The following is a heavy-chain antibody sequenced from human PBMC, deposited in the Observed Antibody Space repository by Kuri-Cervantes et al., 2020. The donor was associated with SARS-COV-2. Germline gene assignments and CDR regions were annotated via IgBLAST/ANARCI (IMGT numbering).Heavy chain of an antibody. J-gene: IGHJ4*02. CDR2: IFYSGST. CDR3: ARATSYCGGDCYIFDY. CDR1: GDSIGSYY. Sequence: SETLSLTCTVSGDSIGSYYWGWIRQPPGRGLEWIGYIFYSGSTNYNPSLKSRVTISVDTSKNQFSLRLNSVTAADTAVYYCARATSYCGGDCYIFDYWGQGTLVTVSS. V-gene: IGHV4-59*01. D-gene: IGHD2-21*01.